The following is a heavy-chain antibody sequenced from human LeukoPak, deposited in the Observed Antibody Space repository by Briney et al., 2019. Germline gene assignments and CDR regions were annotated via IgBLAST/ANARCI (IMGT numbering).Heavy chain of an antibody. CDR2: IYPGDSDT. Sequence: GESLKISCKGSGYSFTSYWIGWVRQMPGKGLEWMGIIYPGDSDTRYSPSFQGQVTISADKSISTAYLQWSSLKASDTAMYYCARSREWLLRDLSSFDIWGQGTMVTVSS. CDR1: GYSFTSYW. D-gene: IGHD3-3*01. J-gene: IGHJ3*02. V-gene: IGHV5-51*01. CDR3: ARSREWLLRDLSSFDI.